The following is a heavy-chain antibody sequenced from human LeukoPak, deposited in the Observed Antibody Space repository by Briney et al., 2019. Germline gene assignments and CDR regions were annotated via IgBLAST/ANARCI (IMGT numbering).Heavy chain of an antibody. V-gene: IGHV3-23*01. D-gene: IGHD6-19*01. J-gene: IGHJ4*02. CDR1: GFTFSSYA. CDR3: AKGVAVASPYYFDY. Sequence: GGSLRLSCAAPGFTFSSYAMSWVRQAPGKGLEWVSPISGSGSSTYYADSVKGRFTISRDNSKNTLYLQMNSLRAEDTAVYYCAKGVAVASPYYFDYWGQGTLVTVSS. CDR2: ISGSGSST.